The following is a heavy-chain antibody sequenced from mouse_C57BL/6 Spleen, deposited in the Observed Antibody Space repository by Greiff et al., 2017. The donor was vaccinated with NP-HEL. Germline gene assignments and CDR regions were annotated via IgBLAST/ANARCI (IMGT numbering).Heavy chain of an antibody. Sequence: QVQLKESGTELVKPGASVKLSCKASGYTFTSYWMHWVKQRPGQGLEWIGNINPSNGGTNYNEKFKSKATLTVDKSSSTAYMQLSSLTSEDSAVYYCARTLIYYDYDGGALDYWGQGTTLTVSS. CDR1: GYTFTSYW. J-gene: IGHJ2*01. CDR2: INPSNGGT. V-gene: IGHV1-53*01. CDR3: ARTLIYYDYDGGALDY. D-gene: IGHD2-4*01.